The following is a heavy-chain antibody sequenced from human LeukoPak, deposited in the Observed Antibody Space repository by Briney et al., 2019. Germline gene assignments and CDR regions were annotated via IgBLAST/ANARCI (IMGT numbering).Heavy chain of an antibody. D-gene: IGHD5-18*01. J-gene: IGHJ5*02. CDR1: GGSISSYY. V-gene: IGHV4-59*12. CDR3: ARDGDVDTAEYWFDP. Sequence: SETLSLTCTVSGGSISSYYWSWIRQPPGKGLEWIGYIYYSGSTYYNPSLKSRVTISVDRSKNQFPLKLSSVTAADTAVYYCARDGDVDTAEYWFDPWGQGTLVTVSS. CDR2: IYYSGST.